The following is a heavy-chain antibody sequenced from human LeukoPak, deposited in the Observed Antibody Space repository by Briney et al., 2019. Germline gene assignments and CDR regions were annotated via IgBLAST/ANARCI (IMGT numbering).Heavy chain of an antibody. CDR2: ISGSGGST. J-gene: IGHJ4*02. CDR3: ARDLSVTTVTTSDY. CDR1: GFTFSSYA. D-gene: IGHD4-17*01. Sequence: GGSLRLSCAASGFTFSSYAMSWVRQAPGKGLEWVSAISGSGGSTYYADSVKGRFTISRDNSKNTLYLQMNSLRAEDTAVYYCARDLSVTTVTTSDYWGQGTLVTVSS. V-gene: IGHV3-23*01.